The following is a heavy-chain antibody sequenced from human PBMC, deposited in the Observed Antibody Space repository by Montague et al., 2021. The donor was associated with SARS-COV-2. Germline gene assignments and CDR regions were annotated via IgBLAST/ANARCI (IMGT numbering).Heavy chain of an antibody. J-gene: IGHJ2*01. CDR3: ARSDLSVIVLVVYATRGGYFDL. CDR1: GGSISSSSYY. CDR2: IYYSGST. D-gene: IGHD2-8*02. Sequence: SETLSLTCTVSGGSISSSSYYWGWIRQPPGKGLEWIGSIYYSGSTYYNPSLKSRVTISVDTSKNQFSLKLSSVTAADTDVYYCARSDLSVIVLVVYATRGGYFDLWGRGTLVTVSS. V-gene: IGHV4-39*07.